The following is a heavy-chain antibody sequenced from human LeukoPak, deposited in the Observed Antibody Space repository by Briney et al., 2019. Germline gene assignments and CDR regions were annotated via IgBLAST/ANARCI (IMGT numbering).Heavy chain of an antibody. CDR2: IFYTGST. D-gene: IGHD3-22*01. CDR3: ARGDYDSRGTLEDYFDN. CDR1: GGSINNYY. V-gene: IGHV4-59*01. Sequence: SETLSLTCAVSGGSINNYYWTWIRQPPGKGLEWLGYIFYTGSTNYSPSLKSRVTMSVDASKNEFSLTLRSLTAADTAVYYCARGDYDSRGTLEDYFDNWGQGTLVTVSS. J-gene: IGHJ4*02.